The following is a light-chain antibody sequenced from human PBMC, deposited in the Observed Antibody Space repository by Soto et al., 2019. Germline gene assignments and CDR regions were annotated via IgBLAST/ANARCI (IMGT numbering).Light chain of an antibody. Sequence: QTVVTQEPSLTVSPGGTVTLTCGSSTGAVTSGHYPYWFQRKPGQAPRTLIYDTSNKHSWTPARFSGSLLGGKAALTLSGAQPEDEAEYYCLLSYSGARGGVFGGGTKLTVL. V-gene: IGLV7-46*01. CDR3: LLSYSGARGGV. CDR1: TGAVTSGHY. J-gene: IGLJ3*02. CDR2: DTS.